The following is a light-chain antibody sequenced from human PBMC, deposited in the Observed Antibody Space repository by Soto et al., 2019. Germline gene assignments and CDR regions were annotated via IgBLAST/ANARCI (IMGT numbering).Light chain of an antibody. Sequence: QSVLTQPASVSGSPGQSITISCTGTSSDVGNYNLVSWYQQHPGKAPKLMIYEGSKRPSGVSSRFSGPKSGNTASLTISGLQSEDEADYYCCSYAGSTTFVFGTGTKVTVL. CDR1: SSDVGNYNL. J-gene: IGLJ1*01. CDR3: CSYAGSTTFV. V-gene: IGLV2-23*01. CDR2: EGS.